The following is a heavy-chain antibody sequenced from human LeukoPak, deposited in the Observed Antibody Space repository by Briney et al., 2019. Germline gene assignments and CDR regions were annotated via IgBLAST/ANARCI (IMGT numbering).Heavy chain of an antibody. J-gene: IGHJ6*02. CDR1: GGSISSGGYY. CDR2: IYYSGST. D-gene: IGHD3-3*01. V-gene: IGHV4-31*03. Sequence: SETLSLTCTVSGGSISSGGYYWSWIRQHPGKGLEWIGYIYYSGSTYYNPSLKSRVTISVDTSKNQFSLKLSSVTAADTAVYYCARDRGNDFWSGRPRYYYYGMDVWGQGTTVTVSS. CDR3: ARDRGNDFWSGRPRYYYYGMDV.